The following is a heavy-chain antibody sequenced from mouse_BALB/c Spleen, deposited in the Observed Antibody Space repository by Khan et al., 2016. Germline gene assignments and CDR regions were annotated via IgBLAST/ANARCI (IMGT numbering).Heavy chain of an antibody. J-gene: IGHJ3*01. CDR1: GYTFSNYW. CDR3: ARPFAY. Sequence: EVKLEESGGGLVQPGGSMKLSCVASGYTFSNYWMNWVRQFPEKGLEWIAEIRLQSNNYATHYAESGKGRFTISRDGSESSVYLQMNTLRPEDTGIYYCARPFAYWGQGTLVTVSA. V-gene: IGHV6-6*02. CDR2: IRLQSNNYAT.